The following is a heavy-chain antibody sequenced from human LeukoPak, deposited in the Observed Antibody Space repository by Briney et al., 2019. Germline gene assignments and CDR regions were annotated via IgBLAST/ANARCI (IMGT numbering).Heavy chain of an antibody. V-gene: IGHV4-39*07. CDR2: IYYSGST. CDR1: GGSISSSSYY. J-gene: IGHJ4*01. Sequence: SETLSLTCTVSGGSISSSSYYWGWIRQPPGKGLEWIGSIYYSGSTYYNPSLKSRVTISVDTSKNQFSLKLSSVTAADTAVYYCARYGDDSRPFDYWGHGTLVTASS. CDR3: ARYGDDSRPFDY. D-gene: IGHD3-22*01.